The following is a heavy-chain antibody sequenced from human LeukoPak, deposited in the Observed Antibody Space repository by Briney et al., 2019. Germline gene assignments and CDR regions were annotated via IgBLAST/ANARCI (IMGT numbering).Heavy chain of an antibody. CDR1: GYSFTGYY. V-gene: IGHV1-2*02. D-gene: IGHD1-26*01. CDR3: ARGRKWELLLFGY. CDR2: INLNSGGT. Sequence: GASVKVSCKASGYSFTGYYMHWVRQAPGEGLEWMGWINLNSGGTNYAQKFQGRVTMTRDTSISTAYMELSRLRSDDTAVYYCARGRKWELLLFGYWGQGTLVTVSS. J-gene: IGHJ4*02.